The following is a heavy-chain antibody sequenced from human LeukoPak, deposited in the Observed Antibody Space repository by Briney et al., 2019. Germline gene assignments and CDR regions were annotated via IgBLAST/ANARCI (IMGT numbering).Heavy chain of an antibody. J-gene: IGHJ4*02. D-gene: IGHD7-27*01. CDR1: GFTLSNYW. Sequence: PGGSLRLSCAASGFTLSNYWIHWVRQAPGQRLEWMGWINAGNGNTKYSQKFQGRVTITRDTSASTGYMELSSLKSEDTAVYYCARAGTPGGLGTLDYWGQGTLVTVSS. CDR3: ARAGTPGGLGTLDY. CDR2: INAGNGNT. V-gene: IGHV1-3*01.